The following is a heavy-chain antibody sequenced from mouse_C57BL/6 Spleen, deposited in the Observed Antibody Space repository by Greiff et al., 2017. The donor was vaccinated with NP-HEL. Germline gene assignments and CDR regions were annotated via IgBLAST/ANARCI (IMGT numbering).Heavy chain of an antibody. CDR3: APRYYYAMDY. Sequence: QVHVKQSGPELVKPGASVKISCKASGYSFTSYYIHWVKQRPGQGLEWIGWIYPGSGNTKYNEKFKGKATLTADTSSSNAYMQLSSLTSEDSAVYYCAPRYYYAMDYWGQGTSVTVSS. CDR2: IYPGSGNT. CDR1: GYSFTSYY. J-gene: IGHJ4*01. V-gene: IGHV1-66*01.